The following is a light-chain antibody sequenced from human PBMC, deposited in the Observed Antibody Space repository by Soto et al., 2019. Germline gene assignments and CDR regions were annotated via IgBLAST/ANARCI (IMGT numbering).Light chain of an antibody. CDR1: SSNIGSKT. CDR3: AAWDASLNGYV. Sequence: QSVLTQPPSASGTPGQRVTISCSGSSSNIGSKTVNWYQQLPGTVPKLLIYNSYQRPSGVPDRFSGSKSGTSASLAISELQSEDEADYYCAAWDASLNGYVFGAGTKVTVL. J-gene: IGLJ1*01. V-gene: IGLV1-44*01. CDR2: NSY.